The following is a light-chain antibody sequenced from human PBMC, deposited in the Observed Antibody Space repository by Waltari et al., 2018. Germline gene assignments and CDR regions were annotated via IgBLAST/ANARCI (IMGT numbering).Light chain of an antibody. CDR3: QSYDNRLSGVI. J-gene: IGLJ2*01. CDR2: GHN. Sequence: QSVLTQPPSVSGAPGQRVTIPCAGSSSNIGATYDAHWYQQLPGTAPKLLIYGHNNRPSGVPDRFSGSKSGTSASLAITGLQAEDEADYYCQSYDNRLSGVIFGGGTRLTVL. CDR1: SSNIGATYD. V-gene: IGLV1-40*01.